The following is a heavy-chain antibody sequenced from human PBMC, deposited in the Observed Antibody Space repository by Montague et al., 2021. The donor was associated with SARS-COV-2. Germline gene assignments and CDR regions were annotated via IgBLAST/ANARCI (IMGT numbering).Heavy chain of an antibody. V-gene: IGHV4-61*02. J-gene: IGHJ4*02. D-gene: IGHD4-17*01. CDR1: YY. CDR2: IYTSGTI. CDR3: ARGFGTTNFDY. Sequence: YYWSWIRQPAGKGLEWIGRIYTSGTINYTPSLESRVTISVDTSKNQFSLKLNSVTAADTAVYYCARGFGTTNFDYWGQGTLVIVSS.